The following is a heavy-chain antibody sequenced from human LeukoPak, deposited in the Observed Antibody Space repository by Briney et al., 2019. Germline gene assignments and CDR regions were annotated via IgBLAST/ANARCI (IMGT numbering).Heavy chain of an antibody. Sequence: PSETLSLTCTVSGGSISSYYWSWIRQPPGKGVEWIGYIYYSGSTNYNPSLKSRVTISVDTSKNQFSLKLSSVTAADTAVYYCARGFIGDQTNDYWGQGTLVTVSS. D-gene: IGHD3-16*01. V-gene: IGHV4-59*01. CDR2: IYYSGST. CDR1: GGSISSYY. CDR3: ARGFIGDQTNDY. J-gene: IGHJ4*02.